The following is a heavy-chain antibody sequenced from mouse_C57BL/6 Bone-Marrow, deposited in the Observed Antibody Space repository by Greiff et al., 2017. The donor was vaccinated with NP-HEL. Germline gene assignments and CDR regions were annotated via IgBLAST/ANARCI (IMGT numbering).Heavy chain of an antibody. CDR3: AILLRYHWYFDV. CDR1: GFTFSSYA. J-gene: IGHJ1*03. Sequence: EVQGVESGGGLVKPGGSLKLSCAASGFTFSSYAMSWVRQTPEKRLEWVATISDGGSYTYYPDNVKGRFTISRDNAKNNLYLQMSHLKSEDTAMYYCAILLRYHWYFDVWGTGTTVTVSS. V-gene: IGHV5-4*01. D-gene: IGHD1-1*01. CDR2: ISDGGSYT.